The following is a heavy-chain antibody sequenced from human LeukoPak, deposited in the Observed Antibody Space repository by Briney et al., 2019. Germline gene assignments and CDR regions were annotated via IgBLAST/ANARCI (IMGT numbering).Heavy chain of an antibody. CDR3: GRDLFEVVAATRDDY. Sequence: QSGGSLRLSCAASGFTFSSYEVNWVRQAPGKGVEWVSYISSSGSTIYYADSVKGRFTISRDNAKNSLYLQMNSLRAEDTAVYYCGRDLFEVVAATRDDYWGQGTLVTVSS. CDR2: ISSSGSTI. V-gene: IGHV3-48*03. CDR1: GFTFSSYE. J-gene: IGHJ4*02. D-gene: IGHD2-15*01.